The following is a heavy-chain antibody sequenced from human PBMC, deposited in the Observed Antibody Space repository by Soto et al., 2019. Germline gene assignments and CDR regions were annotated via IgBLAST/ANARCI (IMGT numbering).Heavy chain of an antibody. Sequence: GGSLRLSCAASGFTFSSYWMSWVRQAPGKGLEWVANIKQDGSEKYYVDSVKGRFTISRDNAKNSLYLQMNSLRAEDTAVYYCARDLPYYDFWSEYYMDVWGKGTTVTVSS. V-gene: IGHV3-7*01. CDR1: GFTFSSYW. CDR2: IKQDGSEK. D-gene: IGHD3-3*01. CDR3: ARDLPYYDFWSEYYMDV. J-gene: IGHJ6*03.